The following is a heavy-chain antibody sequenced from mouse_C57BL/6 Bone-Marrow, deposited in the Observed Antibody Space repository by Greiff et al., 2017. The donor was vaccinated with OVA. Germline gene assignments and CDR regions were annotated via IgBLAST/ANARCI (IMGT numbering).Heavy chain of an antibody. Sequence: LLESGPELVKPGASVKISCKASGYTFTDYSINWVKQRPGQGLEWIGWIFPGSGSTYYNEKFKGKATLTVDNSSSNASMLLSSLTSEDSAVYFCARSNYYGSSYAWFAYWGQGTLVTVSA. CDR2: IFPGSGST. CDR3: ARSNYYGSSYAWFAY. CDR1: GYTFTDYS. V-gene: IGHV1-75*01. J-gene: IGHJ3*01. D-gene: IGHD1-1*01.